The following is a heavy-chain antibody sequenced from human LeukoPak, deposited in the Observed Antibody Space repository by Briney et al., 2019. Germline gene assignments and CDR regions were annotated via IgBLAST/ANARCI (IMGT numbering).Heavy chain of an antibody. CDR1: GGSISSYY. V-gene: IGHV4-59*01. D-gene: IGHD3-16*01. CDR3: ARGLDYFDY. J-gene: IGHJ4*02. CDR2: ISYSGST. Sequence: SETLSLTCTVSGGSISSYYWSWIRQPPGKGLEWIGYISYSGSTYYNPSLKSRVTISVDTSKNQFSLKLSSVTAADTAVFYCARGLDYFDYWGQGTLVTVSS.